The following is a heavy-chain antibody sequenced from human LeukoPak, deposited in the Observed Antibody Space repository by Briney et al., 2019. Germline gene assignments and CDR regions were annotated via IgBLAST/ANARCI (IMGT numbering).Heavy chain of an antibody. Sequence: SVKVSCKASGGTFSSYTISWVRQAPGQGLEWMGRIISILGIANYAQKFQGRVTITADKSTSTAYMELSSLRSEDTAVYYCARSHFPGYSYGSDFDYWGQGTLVTVSS. V-gene: IGHV1-69*02. CDR1: GGTFSSYT. J-gene: IGHJ4*02. D-gene: IGHD5-18*01. CDR3: ARSHFPGYSYGSDFDY. CDR2: IISILGIA.